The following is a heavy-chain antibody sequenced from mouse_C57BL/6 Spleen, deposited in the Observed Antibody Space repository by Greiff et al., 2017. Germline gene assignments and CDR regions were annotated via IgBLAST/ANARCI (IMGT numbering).Heavy chain of an antibody. D-gene: IGHD1-1*01. CDR2: ISDGGSYT. J-gene: IGHJ2*01. CDR3: ARDGGERYYFDY. CDR1: GFTFSSYA. V-gene: IGHV5-4*01. Sequence: EVMLVESGGGLVKPGGSLKLSCAASGFTFSSYAMSWFRQTPEKRLVWVVTISDGGSYTYYPDNVKGRFTISRDNAKNNLYLQLSHLKSEDTAMYYCARDGGERYYFDYWGQVTTLTVSS.